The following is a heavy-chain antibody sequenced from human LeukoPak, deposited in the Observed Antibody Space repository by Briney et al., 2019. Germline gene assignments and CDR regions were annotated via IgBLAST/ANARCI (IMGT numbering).Heavy chain of an antibody. CDR2: IKQDGSEK. J-gene: IGHJ4*02. Sequence: GGSLRLSCAASGFTFSSYWMSWVRQAPGKGLEWVANIKQDGSEKYYVDSVKGRFTISRDNAKNSLYLQMNSLRVEDTAIYYCESPDWSEAYWGQGTLVTVSS. CDR3: ESPDWSEAY. D-gene: IGHD3-9*01. V-gene: IGHV3-7*01. CDR1: GFTFSSYW.